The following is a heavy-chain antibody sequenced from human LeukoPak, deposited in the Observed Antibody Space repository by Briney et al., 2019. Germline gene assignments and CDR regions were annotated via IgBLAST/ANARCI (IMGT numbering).Heavy chain of an antibody. CDR2: MNPNSGHT. V-gene: IGHV1-8*03. J-gene: IGHJ5*02. CDR1: GYTFTSYD. Sequence: ASVKVPCKASGYTFTSYDINWVRQATGQGLEWMGWMNPNSGHTGYAQHFQGRVTITRNTSISTAYMELSSLRSEDTAVYYCARAFLPIPGLANCFDPWGQGTLVTVSS. CDR3: ARAFLPIPGLANCFDP.